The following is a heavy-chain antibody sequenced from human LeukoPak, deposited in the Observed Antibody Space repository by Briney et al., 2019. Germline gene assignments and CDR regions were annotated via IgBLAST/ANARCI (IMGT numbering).Heavy chain of an antibody. J-gene: IGHJ6*03. CDR3: ARVVGYYYYMDV. CDR1: GFTFSSYS. CDR2: ISSTSSYI. D-gene: IGHD1-26*01. V-gene: IGHV3-21*01. Sequence: GGFLRLSCAASGFTFSSYSINWVRQAPGKGLEWVSSISSTSSYIYYADSVKGRFTISRDSTKNSLYLQMNSLRAEDTAVYYCARVVGYYYYMDVWGKGTTVTVSS.